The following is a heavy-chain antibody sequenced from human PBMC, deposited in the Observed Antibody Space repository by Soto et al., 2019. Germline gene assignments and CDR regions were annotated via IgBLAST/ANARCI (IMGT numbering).Heavy chain of an antibody. Sequence: SETPSLTSTGSGAPISSSCYYLGWIRKPPGQWLEWIGRIYYSGSTYYNTSLKSRVTISVDTSKNQFSLKLSSVTAADTAVYYCARQGLAGTLAAAGGYFDYWGQGTLVTVSS. J-gene: IGHJ4*02. CDR2: IYYSGST. CDR3: ARQGLAGTLAAAGGYFDY. CDR1: GAPISSSCYY. V-gene: IGHV4-39*01. D-gene: IGHD6-13*01.